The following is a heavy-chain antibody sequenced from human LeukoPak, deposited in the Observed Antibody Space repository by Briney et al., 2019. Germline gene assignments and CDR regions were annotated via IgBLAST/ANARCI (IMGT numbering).Heavy chain of an antibody. CDR1: GFTFSNYG. CDR2: ISGSGGST. CDR3: AKPLSDYDFWSGYSNDAFDI. V-gene: IGHV3-23*01. Sequence: GGSLRLSCAASGFTFSNYGMSWVRQAPGKGLEWVSAISGSGGSTYYADSVKGRFTISRDNSKNTLYLQMNSLRAEDTAVYYCAKPLSDYDFWSGYSNDAFDIWGQGTMVTVSS. J-gene: IGHJ3*02. D-gene: IGHD3-3*01.